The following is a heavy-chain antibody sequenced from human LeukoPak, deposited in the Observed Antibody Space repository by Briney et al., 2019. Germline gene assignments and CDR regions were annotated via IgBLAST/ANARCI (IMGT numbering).Heavy chain of an antibody. CDR2: IIPIFGTA. J-gene: IGHJ4*02. CDR1: GGTFSSYA. V-gene: IGHV1-69*05. Sequence: SSVKVSCKAFGGTFSSYAISWVRQAPGQGLEWMGRIIPIFGTANYAQKFQGRVTITTDESTSTAYMELSSLRSEDTAVYYCARVVGATAFDYWGQGTLVTVSS. D-gene: IGHD1-26*01. CDR3: ARVVGATAFDY.